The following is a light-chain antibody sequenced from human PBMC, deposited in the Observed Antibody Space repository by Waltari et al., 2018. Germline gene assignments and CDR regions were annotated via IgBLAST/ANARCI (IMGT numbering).Light chain of an antibody. J-gene: IGKJ4*01. CDR3: LQTYCSLS. Sequence: DIQMTQSPSSLSASVGDRVTITCRASQSISNHLNWYQQKPGKAPKLLIYAVSSLQSGVPSRFSGSRSGTDFTLTIASLQPVDLATYYCLQTYCSLSFGGGTKVEIK. CDR1: QSISNH. CDR2: AVS. V-gene: IGKV1-39*01.